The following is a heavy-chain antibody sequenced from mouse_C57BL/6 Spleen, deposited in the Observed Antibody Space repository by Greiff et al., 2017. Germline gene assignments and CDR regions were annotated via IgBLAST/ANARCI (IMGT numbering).Heavy chain of an antibody. J-gene: IGHJ3*01. Sequence: VKLMASGAELVRPGASVQLSCKASGYTFTDYYINWVKQRPGQGLEWIARIYPGSGNTYYNEKFKGKATLTAEKSSSTAYMQLSSLTSEDSAFYFCARPYYYGSSYGFAYWGQGTLVTVSA. CDR1: GYTFTDYY. V-gene: IGHV1-76*01. D-gene: IGHD1-1*01. CDR2: IYPGSGNT. CDR3: ARPYYYGSSYGFAY.